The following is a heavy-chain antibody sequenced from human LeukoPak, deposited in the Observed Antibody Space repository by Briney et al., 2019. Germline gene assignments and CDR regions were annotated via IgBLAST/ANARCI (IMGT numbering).Heavy chain of an antibody. V-gene: IGHV4-38-2*02. J-gene: IGHJ6*03. CDR3: ARVVSRGWYDYYYYYMDV. CDR2: LYHSGGT. Sequence: SETLSLTCTVSGSSITTAYYWGWIRQPPGKGLEWIGSLYHSGGTYYNPSLKSRVTISVDTSKNHFSLKLSSVTAADTAVYYCARVVSRGWYDYYYYYMDVWGKGTTVTVSS. D-gene: IGHD6-19*01. CDR1: GSSITTAYY.